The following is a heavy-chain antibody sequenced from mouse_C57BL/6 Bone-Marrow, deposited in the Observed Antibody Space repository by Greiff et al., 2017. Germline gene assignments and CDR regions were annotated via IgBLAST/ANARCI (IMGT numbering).Heavy chain of an antibody. D-gene: IGHD2-3*01. Sequence: QVQLQQSGAELVRPGASVTLSCKASGYTFTDYEMHWVKQTPVHGLEWIGAIDPETGGTAYNQKFKGKDILTADKSSSTAYMELRSLTSEYSAVYYCTRLIYDGYWYYFDYWGQGTTLTVSS. CDR1: GYTFTDYE. CDR2: IDPETGGT. J-gene: IGHJ2*01. V-gene: IGHV1-15*01. CDR3: TRLIYDGYWYYFDY.